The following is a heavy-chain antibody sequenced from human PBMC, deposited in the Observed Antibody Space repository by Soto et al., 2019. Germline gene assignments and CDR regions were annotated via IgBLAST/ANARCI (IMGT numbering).Heavy chain of an antibody. D-gene: IGHD3-22*01. CDR2: VSGYNDKT. CDR3: ARKGRPYDSTGRLDY. Sequence: ASVKVSCKASGYTFTNHGISWVRQAPGQGLEWVGWVSGYNDKTKSAQKFQGRVTITADESTSTAYMELSSLRSEDTAVYYCARKGRPYDSTGRLDYWGQGTLVTVSS. CDR1: GYTFTNHG. V-gene: IGHV1-18*04. J-gene: IGHJ4*02.